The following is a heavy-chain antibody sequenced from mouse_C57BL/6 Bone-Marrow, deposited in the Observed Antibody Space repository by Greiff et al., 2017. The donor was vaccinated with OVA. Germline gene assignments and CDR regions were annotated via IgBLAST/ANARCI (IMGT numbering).Heavy chain of an antibody. V-gene: IGHV1-64*01. J-gene: IGHJ4*01. Sequence: QVQLKQPGAELVKPGASVKLSCKASGYTFTSYWMHWVKQRPGQGLEWIGMIHPNSGSTNYNEKFKSKATLTVDKSSSTAYMQLSSLTSEDSAVYYCVSTIVTTMDYWGQGTSVTVSS. CDR2: IHPNSGST. CDR1: GYTFTSYW. D-gene: IGHD2-5*01. CDR3: VSTIVTTMDY.